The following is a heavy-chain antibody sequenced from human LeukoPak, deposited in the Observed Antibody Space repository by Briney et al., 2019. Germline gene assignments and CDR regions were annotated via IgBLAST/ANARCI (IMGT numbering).Heavy chain of an antibody. D-gene: IGHD3-10*01. V-gene: IGHV4-4*02. CDR1: GGSISSSNW. Sequence: SETLSLTCAVSGGSISSSNWWGWVRQPPGKGLEWIGEIYHSGSTNYNPSLKSRVTISVDKSKNQFSLKLSSVTAADTAVYYCARDYYGSGSTFDYWGQGTLVTVSS. CDR2: IYHSGST. J-gene: IGHJ4*02. CDR3: ARDYYGSGSTFDY.